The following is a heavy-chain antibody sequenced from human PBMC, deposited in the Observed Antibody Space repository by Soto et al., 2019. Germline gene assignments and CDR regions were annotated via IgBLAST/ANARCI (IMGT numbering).Heavy chain of an antibody. CDR3: AKDFGYCSGGRCFMDV. Sequence: EVQLLESGGGMIQPGGSLRLSCAASGFTFTTYAMSWVRQAPGKGLEWVPGISGSGDGTYHADSVQGRFTISRDNSKNTRYLLMNSLRAEDTAVYYCAKDFGYCSGGRCFMDVWGKGTTVTVSS. V-gene: IGHV3-23*01. D-gene: IGHD2-15*01. CDR1: GFTFTTYA. J-gene: IGHJ6*03. CDR2: ISGSGDGT.